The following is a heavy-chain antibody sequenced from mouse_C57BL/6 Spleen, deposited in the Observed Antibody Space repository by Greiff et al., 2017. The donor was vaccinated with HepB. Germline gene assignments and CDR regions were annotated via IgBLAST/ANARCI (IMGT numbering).Heavy chain of an antibody. Sequence: QVQLQQPRAELVKPGASVKLSCKASGYTFTSYWMHWVKQRPGRGLEWIGRIDPNSGGTKYNEKFKSKATLTVDKPSSTAYMQLSSLTSEDSAVYYCAAFYYDGEAFAYWGQGTLVTVSA. CDR2: IDPNSGGT. D-gene: IGHD2-4*01. V-gene: IGHV1-72*01. J-gene: IGHJ3*01. CDR1: GYTFTSYW. CDR3: AAFYYDGEAFAY.